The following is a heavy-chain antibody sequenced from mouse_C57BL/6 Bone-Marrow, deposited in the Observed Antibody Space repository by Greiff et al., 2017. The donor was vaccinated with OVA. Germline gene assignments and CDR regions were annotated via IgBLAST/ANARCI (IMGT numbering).Heavy chain of an antibody. Sequence: QVQLQQSGAELVRPGASVTLSCKASGYTFTDYEMHWVKQTPVHGLEWIGAIDPETGGTAYNQKFTGKAILTADKSSSTAYLELRSLTSEDSAVYYCTRAAITTVVGYWYFDVWGTGTTVTVSS. CDR2: IDPETGGT. D-gene: IGHD1-1*01. V-gene: IGHV1-15*01. CDR3: TRAAITTVVGYWYFDV. CDR1: GYTFTDYE. J-gene: IGHJ1*03.